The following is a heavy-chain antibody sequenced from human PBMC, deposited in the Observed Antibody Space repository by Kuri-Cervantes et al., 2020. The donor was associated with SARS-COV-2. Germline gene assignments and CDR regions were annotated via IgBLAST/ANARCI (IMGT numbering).Heavy chain of an antibody. J-gene: IGHJ4*02. CDR1: GGTFSSYA. D-gene: IGHD2-2*01. Sequence: SVKVSCKASGGTFSSYAVTWVRQVPGQGFEWMGRIIPLFGTTIYAQKFRDRATFTADKSTNTAYMELSSLRSEDTAVYYCARPYCTTTTCYDGTFDSWGQGTLVTVSS. CDR3: ARPYCTTTTCYDGTFDS. V-gene: IGHV1-69*06. CDR2: IIPLFGTT.